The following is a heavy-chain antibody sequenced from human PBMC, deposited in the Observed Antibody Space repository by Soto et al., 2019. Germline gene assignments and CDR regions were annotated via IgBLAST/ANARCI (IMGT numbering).Heavy chain of an antibody. CDR3: ARATAYCGRTDCYPFDF. J-gene: IGHJ4*02. CDR2: IYSSGAT. Sequence: SETLSLTCIVSGGSISGGDYYWTWIRQSPGKGLEWIGHIYSSGATSFNPSLMSRVSISVGRSKNQFSLNLRSVTAADTAVYYCARATAYCGRTDCYPFDFWGQGTLVTVSS. CDR1: GGSISGGDYY. V-gene: IGHV4-30-4*01. D-gene: IGHD2-21*01.